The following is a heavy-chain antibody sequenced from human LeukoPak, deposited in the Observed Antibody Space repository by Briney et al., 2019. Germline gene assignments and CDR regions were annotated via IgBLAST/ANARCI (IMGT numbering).Heavy chain of an antibody. V-gene: IGHV3-53*01. CDR1: GFTVSSNY. D-gene: IGHD2-2*02. CDR2: IYSGGST. Sequence: PGGSLRLSCAASGFTVSSNYMSWVRQAPGKGLEWVSVIYSGGSTYYADFVKGRFTISRDNSKNTLYLQMNSLRAEDTAVYYCAREINTPLDYWGQGTLVTVSS. CDR3: AREINTPLDY. J-gene: IGHJ4*02.